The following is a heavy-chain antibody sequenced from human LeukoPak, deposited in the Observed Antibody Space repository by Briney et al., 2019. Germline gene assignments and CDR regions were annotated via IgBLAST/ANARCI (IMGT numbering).Heavy chain of an antibody. D-gene: IGHD7-27*01. CDR2: IYYSGST. CDR1: GGSISSYY. V-gene: IGHV4-59*01. Sequence: SETLSLTCTVSGGSISSYYWSWVRQPPGKGLEWIGYIYYSGSTNYNPSLKSRVTISVDTSKNQFSLKLSSVTAADTAVYYCARDSGDYYYYGMDVWGQGTTVTVSS. J-gene: IGHJ6*02. CDR3: ARDSGDYYYYGMDV.